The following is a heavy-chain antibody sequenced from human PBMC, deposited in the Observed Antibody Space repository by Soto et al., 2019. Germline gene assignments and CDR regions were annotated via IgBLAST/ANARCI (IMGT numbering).Heavy chain of an antibody. Sequence: EVQVLESGGGLVQPGGSLRLSCAGSGFTFINYAMNWVRQAPGKGLEWVSSISGGGDAAFFPDSVRGRFTISRDNSKNTVTLQMNSLGVDDTAVYYCARKILGSTTRPNYWYFELWGRGNLVTVSS. CDR1: GFTFINYA. CDR3: ARKILGSTTRPNYWYFEL. D-gene: IGHD7-27*01. J-gene: IGHJ2*01. CDR2: ISGGGDAA. V-gene: IGHV3-23*01.